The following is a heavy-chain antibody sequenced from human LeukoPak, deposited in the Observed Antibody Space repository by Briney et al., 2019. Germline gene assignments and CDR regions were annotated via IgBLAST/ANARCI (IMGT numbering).Heavy chain of an antibody. Sequence: GESLKISCKGSGYSFPIYWINWVRQMPGKGLEWMGIIYPADSDTRYSPSFQGQVTISADRSISTAYLQWSSLKASDTAMYYCARQTTATPGDYWGQGTLVSVSS. CDR1: GYSFPIYW. V-gene: IGHV5-51*01. J-gene: IGHJ4*02. CDR3: ARQTTATPGDY. D-gene: IGHD4-17*01. CDR2: IYPADSDT.